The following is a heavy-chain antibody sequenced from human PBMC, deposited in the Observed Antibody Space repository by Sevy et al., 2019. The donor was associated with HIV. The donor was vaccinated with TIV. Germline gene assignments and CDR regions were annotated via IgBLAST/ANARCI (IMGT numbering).Heavy chain of an antibody. CDR3: ARADLDSSTFFYYYGMDV. CDR2: MNPDSGKR. J-gene: IGHJ6*02. D-gene: IGHD6-13*01. Sequence: ASVKVSRQTSGYTFTSYDINWVRQATGQGLEWMGWMNPDSGKRGYAQKFQGRVTMTTNTSISTAYMELRSLRSEDSAVYYCARADLDSSTFFYYYGMDVWGQGTTVTVSS. V-gene: IGHV1-8*01. CDR1: GYTFTSYD.